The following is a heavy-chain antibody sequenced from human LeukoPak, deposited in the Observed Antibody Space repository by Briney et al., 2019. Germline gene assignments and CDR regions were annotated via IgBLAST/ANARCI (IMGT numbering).Heavy chain of an antibody. CDR3: AVGGRGYCSSTSCYRAPFSFDP. CDR1: GGSISYYY. CDR2: INHSGST. D-gene: IGHD2-2*02. V-gene: IGHV4-34*01. Sequence: SETLSLTCTVPGGSISYYYWSWIRQPPGKGLEWIGEINHSGSTNYNPSLKSRVTISVDTSKNQFSLKLSSVTAADTAVYYCAVGGRGYCSSTSCYRAPFSFDPWGQGTLVTVSS. J-gene: IGHJ5*02.